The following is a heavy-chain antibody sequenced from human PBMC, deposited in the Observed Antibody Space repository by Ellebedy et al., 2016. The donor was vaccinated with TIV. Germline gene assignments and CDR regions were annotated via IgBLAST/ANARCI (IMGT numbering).Heavy chain of an antibody. D-gene: IGHD4-17*01. CDR2: IRQDGNDK. CDR1: GFSFRSYW. V-gene: IGHV3-7*01. J-gene: IGHJ3*02. Sequence: GGSLRLSCVGSGFSFRSYWMSWVRQAPGKGLEWVANIRQDGNDKYYVDSVKGRFTVSRDNAKNSLYLQMTSLRADDTAVYYCATDGSYGDYLSPTHAFVIWGQGTMVTVSS. CDR3: ATDGSYGDYLSPTHAFVI.